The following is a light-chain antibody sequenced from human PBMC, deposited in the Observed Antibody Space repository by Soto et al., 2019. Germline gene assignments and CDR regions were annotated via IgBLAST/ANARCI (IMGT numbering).Light chain of an antibody. Sequence: QSALTQPASVSGSPGQSITISCTGTSSNVGSYKLVSWYQQHPGKAPKLMIFEVNQRPSGVSNRFSGSKSGTTASLTSSGLKGEDEADYYCGSSGGRTTEVFGTGTKLTVL. J-gene: IGLJ1*01. CDR3: GSSGGRTTEV. CDR1: SSNVGSYKL. V-gene: IGLV2-23*02. CDR2: EVN.